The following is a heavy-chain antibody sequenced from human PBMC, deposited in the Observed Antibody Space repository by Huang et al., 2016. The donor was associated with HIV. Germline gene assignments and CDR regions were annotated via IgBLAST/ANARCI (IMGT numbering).Heavy chain of an antibody. CDR2: TSASSRDK. CDR1: GYTFTSYG. V-gene: IGHV1-18*01. J-gene: IGHJ3*02. CDR3: ARDPKYHRIGYYRQRRGIDI. Sequence: QIQLMQSGPELKQPGASVKVSCKASGYTFTSYGITWVRQAPGQGPEWMGCTSASSRDKEYGQKFQGRVTLTTDTSTNIAYMELRSLRSDDTAKYYCARDPKYHRIGYYRQRRGIDIWGQGTMVIVSS. D-gene: IGHD3-22*01.